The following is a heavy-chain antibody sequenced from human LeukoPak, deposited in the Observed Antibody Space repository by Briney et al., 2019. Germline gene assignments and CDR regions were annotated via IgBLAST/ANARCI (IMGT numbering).Heavy chain of an antibody. CDR2: IWYDGSSK. V-gene: IGHV3-33*01. CDR1: GFTFSSYG. J-gene: IGHJ4*02. D-gene: IGHD3-10*01. Sequence: GGSLRLSCAASGFTFSSYGMHWVRQAPGKGLEWVAVIWYDGSSKYYADSVKGRFTISRDNSKNTLYLQMNSLRAEDTAVYYCARDPVYYYGSGSYFDYWGQGTLVTVSS. CDR3: ARDPVYYYGSGSYFDY.